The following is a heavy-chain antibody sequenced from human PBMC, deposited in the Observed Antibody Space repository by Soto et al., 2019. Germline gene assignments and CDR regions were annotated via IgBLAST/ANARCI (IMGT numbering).Heavy chain of an antibody. D-gene: IGHD3-3*01. J-gene: IGHJ6*02. CDR2: IWYDGSNK. CDR1: GFTFSSYG. CDR3: ARDLYYDFWSGYYTVPYYYYGMDV. Sequence: GGSLRLSCAASGFTFSSYGMHWVRQAPGKGLEWVAVIWYDGSNKYYADSVKGRFTISRDNSKNTLYLQMNSLRAEDTAVYYCARDLYYDFWSGYYTVPYYYYGMDVWGQGTTVTVSS. V-gene: IGHV3-33*01.